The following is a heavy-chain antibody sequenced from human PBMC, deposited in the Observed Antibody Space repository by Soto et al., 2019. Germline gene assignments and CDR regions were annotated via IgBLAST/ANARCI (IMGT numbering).Heavy chain of an antibody. Sequence: SVKVSCKASGGTFSSYAISWVRQAPGQGLEWMGGIIPIFGTANYAQKFQGRVTITADKYTSTAYMELSSLRSEDTAVYYCVQYFEWLLAHYSGMDVPGHGTKV. CDR2: IIPIFGTA. J-gene: IGHJ6*02. D-gene: IGHD3-9*01. CDR1: GGTFSSYA. V-gene: IGHV1-69*06. CDR3: VQYFEWLLAHYSGMDV.